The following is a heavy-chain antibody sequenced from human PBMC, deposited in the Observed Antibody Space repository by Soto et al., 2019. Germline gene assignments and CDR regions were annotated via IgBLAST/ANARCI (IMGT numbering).Heavy chain of an antibody. Sequence: ASVKVSCKXSGYTFTSYGTHWVRQAPGQRLEWMGWINAANGDTKYSPKFQGRVTITRDTSASTAYMELSSLRSEDTAVYYCVRRHVSATGIDWFDPWGQGTLVTVSS. CDR1: GYTFTSYG. V-gene: IGHV1-3*01. J-gene: IGHJ5*02. D-gene: IGHD6-13*01. CDR3: VRRHVSATGIDWFDP. CDR2: INAANGDT.